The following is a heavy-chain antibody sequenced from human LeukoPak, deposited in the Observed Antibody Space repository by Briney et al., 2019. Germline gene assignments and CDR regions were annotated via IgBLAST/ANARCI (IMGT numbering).Heavy chain of an antibody. J-gene: IGHJ4*02. V-gene: IGHV3-23*01. Sequence: GGSLRLSRAASGFTFSKNAMGWVRQAPGKGLEWVSSLSGSGADTYYADSVKGRFTISRDNAKNTAYLQMNSLRAEDTAVYYCAKDPYGTRYFDYWGQGTLVTAS. CDR3: AKDPYGTRYFDY. CDR1: GFTFSKNA. CDR2: LSGSGADT. D-gene: IGHD2-2*01.